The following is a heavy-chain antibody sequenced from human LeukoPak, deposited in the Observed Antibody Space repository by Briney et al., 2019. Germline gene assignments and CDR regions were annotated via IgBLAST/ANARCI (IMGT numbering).Heavy chain of an antibody. Sequence: GASVKVSCKASGYTFTSFGISWVRQAPGQGLEWMGWISAYNGNIKYAQKLQGRVTMTTDTSTSTAYMEIRSLRSDDTAVYYCARSLGAHYDSSGNFDYWGQGTLVTVSS. J-gene: IGHJ4*02. D-gene: IGHD3-22*01. CDR2: ISAYNGNI. CDR3: ARSLGAHYDSSGNFDY. V-gene: IGHV1-18*01. CDR1: GYTFTSFG.